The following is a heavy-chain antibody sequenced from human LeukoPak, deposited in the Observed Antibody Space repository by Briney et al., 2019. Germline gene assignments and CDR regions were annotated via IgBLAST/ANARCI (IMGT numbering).Heavy chain of an antibody. CDR3: AKDNAYYYADY. J-gene: IGHJ4*02. V-gene: IGHV3-30*02. CDR2: IGYDGRNK. D-gene: IGHD3-10*01. CDR1: GFTFSSYG. Sequence: GGSLRLSCAASGFTFSSYGMHWVRQAPGKGLEWVTFIGYDGRNKYYADSVKGRFTISRDNSKNTLYLQMNSLRAEDTAVYYCAKDNAYYYADYWGQGTLVTVSS.